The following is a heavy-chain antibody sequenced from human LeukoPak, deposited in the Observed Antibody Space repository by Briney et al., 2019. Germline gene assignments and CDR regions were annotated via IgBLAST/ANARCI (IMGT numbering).Heavy chain of an antibody. CDR2: INHSGST. CDR1: GGSFSGYY. CDR3: ARGGERITMIVVVTPPYYYYMDV. D-gene: IGHD3-22*01. J-gene: IGHJ6*03. Sequence: SETLSLTCAVYGGSFSGYYWSWIRQPPGKGLEWIGEINHSGSTNYNPSLKSRVTISVDTSKNQLSLKLSSVTAADTAVYYCARGGERITMIVVVTPPYYYYMDVWGKGTTVTVSS. V-gene: IGHV4-34*01.